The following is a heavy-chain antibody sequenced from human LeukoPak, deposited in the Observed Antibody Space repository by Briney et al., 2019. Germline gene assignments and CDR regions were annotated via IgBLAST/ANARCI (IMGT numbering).Heavy chain of an antibody. Sequence: GGSLRLSCAASGFTFSSYAMSWVRQAPGKGLEWVSAISGSGGSTYYADSVKGRFTISRDNSKNTLYLHMNSLRAEDSAVYYCAATFPSTSFDYWGQGTLVTVSS. J-gene: IGHJ4*02. D-gene: IGHD3-16*01. V-gene: IGHV3-23*01. CDR3: AATFPSTSFDY. CDR2: ISGSGGST. CDR1: GFTFSSYA.